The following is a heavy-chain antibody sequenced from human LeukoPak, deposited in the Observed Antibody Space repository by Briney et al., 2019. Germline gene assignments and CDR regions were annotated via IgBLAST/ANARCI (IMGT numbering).Heavy chain of an antibody. CDR3: AREDDYGDYDY. V-gene: IGHV4-4*07. J-gene: IGHJ4*02. Sequence: SETLSLTCTVSGGSISSYYWSWIRQPAGKGLEWIGRIYSSGSTNYNPSLKSRVTMSVDTSKNQFSLKLSSVTAADTTVYYCAREDDYGDYDYWGQGTLVTVSS. D-gene: IGHD4-17*01. CDR2: IYSSGST. CDR1: GGSISSYY.